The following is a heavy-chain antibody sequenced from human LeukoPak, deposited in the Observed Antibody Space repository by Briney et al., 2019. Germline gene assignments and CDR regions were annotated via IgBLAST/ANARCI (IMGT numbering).Heavy chain of an antibody. CDR3: ARFYDYTPYYFDY. CDR2: INPNSGGT. CDR1: GYTFTGYY. D-gene: IGHD5/OR15-5a*01. Sequence: ASVKVSCKASGYTFTGYYMHWVRQAPGQGLEWTGWINPNSGGTNYAQKFQGRVTMTRDTSISTAYMELSRLRSDDTAVYYCARFYDYTPYYFDYWGQGSLVSVSS. V-gene: IGHV1-2*02. J-gene: IGHJ4*02.